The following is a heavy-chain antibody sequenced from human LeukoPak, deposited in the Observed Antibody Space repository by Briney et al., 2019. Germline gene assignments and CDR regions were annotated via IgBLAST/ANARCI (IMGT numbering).Heavy chain of an antibody. CDR3: LRVSSTVAGSDYLDY. D-gene: IGHD6-19*01. J-gene: IGHJ4*02. CDR1: GFTFSDHF. CDR2: IRKKTNRYTT. Sequence: GSLRLSCEASGFTFSDHFMDWVRQAPGKGLEWVCRIRKKTNRYTTQYAASVQGKFTISRDDSRNSVYLQMNSLETEDTAVYYCLRVSSTVAGSDYLDYWGQGTPVTVSS. V-gene: IGHV3-72*01.